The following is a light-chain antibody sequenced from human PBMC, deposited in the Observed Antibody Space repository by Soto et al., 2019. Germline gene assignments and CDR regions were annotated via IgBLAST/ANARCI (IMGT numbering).Light chain of an antibody. Sequence: DVKGTMSPTELTATVGARVTITCRASQSIASWLAWYQQKPGNAPKLLIYDASSLQRGVPSRFSGSGSGTEFTLTITSLQPEDFAAYYCQQSNTSPLTFCGGTKA. V-gene: IGKV1-5*01. J-gene: IGKJ4*01. CDR3: QQSNTSPLT. CDR1: QSIASW. CDR2: DAS.